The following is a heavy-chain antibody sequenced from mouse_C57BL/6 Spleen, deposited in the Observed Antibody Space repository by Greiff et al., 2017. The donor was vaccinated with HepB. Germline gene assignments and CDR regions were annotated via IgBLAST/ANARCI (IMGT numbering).Heavy chain of an antibody. CDR3: SRWGITTVVATDY. CDR2: IYPRSGNT. CDR1: GYTFTSYG. Sequence: VQLQQSGAELARPGASVKLSCKASGYTFTSYGISWVKQRTGQGLEWIGEIYPRSGNTYYNEKFKGKATLTADKSSSTAYMELRSLTSEDSAVDFCSRWGITTVVATDYWGQGTTLTVSS. V-gene: IGHV1-81*01. D-gene: IGHD1-1*01. J-gene: IGHJ2*01.